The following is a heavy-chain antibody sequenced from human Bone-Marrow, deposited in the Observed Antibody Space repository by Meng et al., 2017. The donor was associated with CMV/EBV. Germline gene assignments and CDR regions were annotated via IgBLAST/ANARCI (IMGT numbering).Heavy chain of an antibody. J-gene: IGHJ5*02. V-gene: IGHV5-51*01. CDR3: ERLQYASGNFKPVSPVGRFVA. CDR1: TNTPSNHR. CDR2: ISPGDSDT. D-gene: IGHD3-10*01. Sequence: GAALKISCKYSTNTPSNHRSIWVRQMPGKGQEWLGIISPGDSDTRYGPSFQGQVSISADTSRNTAYLQWNSLKASDNATYFCERLQYASGNFKPVSPVGRFVAWGQGTLVTVYS.